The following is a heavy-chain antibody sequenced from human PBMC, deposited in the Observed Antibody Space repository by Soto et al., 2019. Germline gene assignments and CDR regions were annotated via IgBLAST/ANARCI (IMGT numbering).Heavy chain of an antibody. D-gene: IGHD1-26*01. CDR1: GFTFSHYS. Sequence: EVQLLESGGGLVQPGGSLRLSCAASGFTFSHYSMAWVRQTPEKGLEWASGMSISGEKTFYADFVKGRFTVSRDSPKNTVYLQMNTLRAEDTAIYYCTRWDGFADLWGQGTLVTVSS. J-gene: IGHJ4*02. V-gene: IGHV3-23*01. CDR2: MSISGEKT. CDR3: TRWDGFADL.